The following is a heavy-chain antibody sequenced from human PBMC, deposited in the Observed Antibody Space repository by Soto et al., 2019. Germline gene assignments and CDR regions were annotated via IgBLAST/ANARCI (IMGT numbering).Heavy chain of an antibody. CDR1: GGSFSGYY. Sequence: SETLSLTCAVYGGSFSGYYWSWIRQPPGKGLEWIGEINHSGSTNYNPSLKSRVTISVDTSKNQFSLKLSSVTAADTAVYYCARGRLYSSGWYKNYFDYWGQGTLVTVSS. CDR2: INHSGST. CDR3: ARGRLYSSGWYKNYFDY. V-gene: IGHV4-34*01. D-gene: IGHD6-19*01. J-gene: IGHJ4*02.